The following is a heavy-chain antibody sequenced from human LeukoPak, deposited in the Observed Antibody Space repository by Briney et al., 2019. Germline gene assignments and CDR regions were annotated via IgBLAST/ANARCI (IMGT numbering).Heavy chain of an antibody. Sequence: SETLSLTCTVSGGSISSGGYYWSWIRQHPGKGLERIGYIYYSGSTYYNPSLKSRVTISVDTSKNQFSLKLSSVTAADTAVYYCARDFRYDSSGYPQPIFDYWGQGTLVTVSS. V-gene: IGHV4-31*03. CDR3: ARDFRYDSSGYPQPIFDY. J-gene: IGHJ4*02. CDR2: IYYSGST. D-gene: IGHD3-22*01. CDR1: GGSISSGGYY.